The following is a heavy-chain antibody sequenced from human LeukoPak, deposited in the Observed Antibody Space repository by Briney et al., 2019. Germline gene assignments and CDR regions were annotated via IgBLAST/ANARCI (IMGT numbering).Heavy chain of an antibody. Sequence: SETLSLTCAVYGGSFSGYYWSWIRQPPGKGLEWIGEINHSGSTNYNPSLKSRVTISVDTSKNQFSLKLSSVTAADTAVYYCVGGPIGDAFDIWGQGTMVTVSS. CDR1: GGSFSGYY. CDR3: VGGPIGDAFDI. J-gene: IGHJ3*02. V-gene: IGHV4-34*01. CDR2: INHSGST.